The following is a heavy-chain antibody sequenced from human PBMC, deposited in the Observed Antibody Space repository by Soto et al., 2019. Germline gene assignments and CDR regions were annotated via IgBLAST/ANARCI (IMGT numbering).Heavy chain of an antibody. CDR2: IKGDGSST. Sequence: TGGSLRLSCAASGFTFSSYSMHWVRQAPGTGLEWVSRIKGDGSSTSYADSVKGRFTISRDNAKNTLYLQMNSLGAEDTAVYWCARGIRNYYGVDVWGQGTTDTVSS. V-gene: IGHV3-74*01. CDR1: GFTFSSYS. CDR3: ARGIRNYYGVDV. J-gene: IGHJ6*02.